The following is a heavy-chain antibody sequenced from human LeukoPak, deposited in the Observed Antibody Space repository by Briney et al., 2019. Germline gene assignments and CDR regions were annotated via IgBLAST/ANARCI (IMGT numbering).Heavy chain of an antibody. J-gene: IGHJ2*01. D-gene: IGHD3-22*01. CDR2: ISYDGGNK. CDR3: ARAPYYYNRSGPQSRYFDL. CDR1: GFTFSSYA. V-gene: IGHV3-30-3*01. Sequence: GRSLRLSCAASGFTFSSYAMHWVRQAPGKGLEWVAVISYDGGNKYYADSVRGQFTISRDNSKNTLYLQMNSLRAEDTAVYYCARAPYYYNRSGPQSRYFDLWGRGTLVTVSS.